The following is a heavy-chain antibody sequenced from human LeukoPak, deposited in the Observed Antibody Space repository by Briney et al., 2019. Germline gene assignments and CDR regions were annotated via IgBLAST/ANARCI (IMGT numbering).Heavy chain of an antibody. CDR3: ARANWGLTHFDY. Sequence: GGSLRLSCAASGFSFSNYGMHWVRQAPGKGLEWVAFIRFDGTNKFYADSVKGRFTISRDNAKNSLYLQMNSLRAEDTAVYYCARANWGLTHFDYWGQGTLVTVSS. CDR2: IRFDGTNK. D-gene: IGHD3-16*01. J-gene: IGHJ4*02. CDR1: GFSFSNYG. V-gene: IGHV3-30*02.